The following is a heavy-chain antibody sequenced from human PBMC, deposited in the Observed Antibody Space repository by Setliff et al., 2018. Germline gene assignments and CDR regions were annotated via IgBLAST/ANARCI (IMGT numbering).Heavy chain of an antibody. CDR1: GYIFTSYG. V-gene: IGHV1-18*01. CDR3: AREVVVVKSAINYYYYMDV. D-gene: IGHD2-2*01. Sequence: ASVKVSCKASGYIFTSYGISWVRQALGQGLEWMGGIIPIFGSANYARKFQGRVTMTTDTSTGTADMELSSLRSDDTAVFYCAREVVVVKSAINYYYYMDVWGKGTTVTVSS. CDR2: IIPIFGSA. J-gene: IGHJ6*03.